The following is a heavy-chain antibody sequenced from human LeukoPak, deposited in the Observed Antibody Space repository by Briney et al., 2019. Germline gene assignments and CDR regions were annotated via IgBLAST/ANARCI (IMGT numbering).Heavy chain of an antibody. V-gene: IGHV1-18*01. CDR1: GYTFTSYA. CDR3: ARERRYCSAIWCRGENWFDP. CDR2: ITTYNGNT. J-gene: IGHJ5*02. D-gene: IGHD2-15*01. Sequence: ASVKVSCKASGYTFTSYAMNWVRQAPGQGLEWMGWITTYNGNTDYAQNFQGRVAMTTDTSTNTTYMELRSLRSDDTAVYYCARERRYCSAIWCRGENWFDPWGQGTLVTVFS.